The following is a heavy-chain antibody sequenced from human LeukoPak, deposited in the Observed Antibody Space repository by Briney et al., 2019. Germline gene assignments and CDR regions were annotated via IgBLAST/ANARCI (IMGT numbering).Heavy chain of an antibody. Sequence: GGSLRLSCAASGFTFSSYEMNWVRQAPGKGLEWVSYIGSSGSTIYYADSVKGRFTISRDNAKNSLYLQMNSLRAEDTAVYYCARENRGYSYGRRFDYWGQGTLVTVSS. J-gene: IGHJ4*02. CDR3: ARENRGYSYGRRFDY. CDR1: GFTFSSYE. D-gene: IGHD5-18*01. CDR2: IGSSGSTI. V-gene: IGHV3-48*03.